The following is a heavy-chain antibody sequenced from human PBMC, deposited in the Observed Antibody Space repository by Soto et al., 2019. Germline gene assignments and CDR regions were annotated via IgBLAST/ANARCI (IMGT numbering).Heavy chain of an antibody. J-gene: IGHJ6*02. CDR1: GFTFDDYA. V-gene: IGHV3-9*01. Sequence: GGSLRLSCAASGFTFDDYAMHWGRQAPGKGLEWVSGISWNSGSIGYADSVKGRFTISRDNAKNSLYLQMNSLRAEDTALYYCAKDPESYYYYYGMDVWGQGTTVTVSS. CDR3: AKDPESYYYYYGMDV. CDR2: ISWNSGSI.